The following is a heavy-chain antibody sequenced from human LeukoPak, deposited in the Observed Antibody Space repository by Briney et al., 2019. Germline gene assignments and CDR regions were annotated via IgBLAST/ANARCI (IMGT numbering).Heavy chain of an antibody. J-gene: IGHJ3*02. CDR3: AKGLGYCSGGSCYPKAFDI. CDR1: GFTFSSYA. V-gene: IGHV3-23*01. Sequence: PGGSLRLSCAASGFTFSSYAMSWVRQAPGKGLEWVSAISGSGGSTYYADSVKGRFTISRDNSKNTLYLQMISLRAEATAVHYCAKGLGYCSGGSCYPKAFDIWGQGTMVTVSS. CDR2: ISGSGGST. D-gene: IGHD2-15*01.